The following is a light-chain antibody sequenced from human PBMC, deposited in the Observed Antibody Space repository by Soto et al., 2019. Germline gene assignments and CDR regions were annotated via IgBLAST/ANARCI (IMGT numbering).Light chain of an antibody. V-gene: IGLV1-51*01. J-gene: IGLJ3*02. CDR1: SSNIGNNY. Sequence: QSVLTQPPSVSAAPGQKVTISCAGSSSNIGNNYVSWYQQLPGTAPKLLIYDNNKRPSGIPDRFSASKSGTSTTLGITGLQTGDEADYYCGTWDTSLSAWVFGGGTKLTVL. CDR3: GTWDTSLSAWV. CDR2: DNN.